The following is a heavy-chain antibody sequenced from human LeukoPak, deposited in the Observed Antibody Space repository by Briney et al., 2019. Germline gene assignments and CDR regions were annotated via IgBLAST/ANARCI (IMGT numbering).Heavy chain of an antibody. Sequence: GGSLRLSYAASGFTFSSYGMHWVRQAPGKGLEWVAVIWYDGSNKYYADSVKGRFTISRDNSKNTLYLQMNSLRAEDTAVYYCAREGPWTMVRGVITNDAFDIWGQGTMVTVSS. CDR1: GFTFSSYG. V-gene: IGHV3-33*01. CDR3: AREGPWTMVRGVITNDAFDI. CDR2: IWYDGSNK. D-gene: IGHD3-10*01. J-gene: IGHJ3*02.